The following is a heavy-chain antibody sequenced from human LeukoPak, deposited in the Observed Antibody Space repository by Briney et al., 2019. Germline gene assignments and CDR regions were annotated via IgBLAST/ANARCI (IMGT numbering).Heavy chain of an antibody. CDR3: AKSRASSGVAPAGYDY. CDR1: GFTFSSYP. J-gene: IGHJ4*02. V-gene: IGHV3-23*01. CDR2: ISATGGNT. D-gene: IGHD6-13*01. Sequence: GGSLRLSCAASGFTFSSYPMTWVRQAPGQGLEWVSSISATGGNTYHADSVKGRFTISRDISKNTLYLQMNSLRAEDTATYYCAKSRASSGVAPAGYDYWGQGTLGTVSS.